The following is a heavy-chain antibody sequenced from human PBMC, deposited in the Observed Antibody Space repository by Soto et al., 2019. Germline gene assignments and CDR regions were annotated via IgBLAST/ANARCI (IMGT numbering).Heavy chain of an antibody. CDR3: ARDGGRVDYDFWSGYYSISGGTTTNLFDP. Sequence: SVQVSCNASGYTFTTYGISWLRQAPGQGVEWIGWISAYNGNTNYAQKLQGRVTMTTDTSTSTAYMELRSLRSDDTAVYYCARDGGRVDYDFWSGYYSISGGTTTNLFDPWGQGTLVTVSS. J-gene: IGHJ5*02. D-gene: IGHD3-3*01. CDR1: GYTFTTYG. CDR2: ISAYNGNT. V-gene: IGHV1-18*01.